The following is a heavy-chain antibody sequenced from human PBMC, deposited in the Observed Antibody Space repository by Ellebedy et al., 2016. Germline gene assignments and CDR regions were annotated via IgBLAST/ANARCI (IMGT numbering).Heavy chain of an antibody. CDR3: VRDRDDLFDY. V-gene: IGHV3-74*01. CDR1: GFTFSNYW. D-gene: IGHD3-10*01. Sequence: GESLKISCAASGFTFSNYWMHWVRQAPGKGLVWVSRINRDGSRTNYADSVKGRVILSRDNAKNTMNLQMHSLRVEDTAVYFCVRDRDDLFDYWGQGTLVTVSS. J-gene: IGHJ4*02. CDR2: INRDGSRT.